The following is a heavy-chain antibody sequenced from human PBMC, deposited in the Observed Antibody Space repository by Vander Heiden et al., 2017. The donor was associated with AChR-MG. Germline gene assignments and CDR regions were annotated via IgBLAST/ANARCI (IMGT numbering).Heavy chain of an antibody. D-gene: IGHD2-2*02. CDR2: IYSGGST. V-gene: IGHV3-53*01. CDR3: ARSHGKRWYQLLYRGDQEYYYYGMDV. Sequence: EVQLVESGGGLIQPGGSLRLSCAASGFTVSSNYMSWVRQAPGKGLEWVSVIYSGGSTYYADSVKGRFTISRDNSKNTLYLQMNSLRAEDTAVYYCARSHGKRWYQLLYRGDQEYYYYGMDVWGQGTTVTVSS. CDR1: GFTVSSNY. J-gene: IGHJ6*02.